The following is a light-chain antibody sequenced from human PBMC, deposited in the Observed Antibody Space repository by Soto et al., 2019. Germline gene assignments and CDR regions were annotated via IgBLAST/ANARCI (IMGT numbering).Light chain of an antibody. Sequence: EIVLTQSPGTLSLSPGDRATLSCRASHSVSNDYLAWYQQKPGQAPRLLIYGASSRATGIPDRFSGSASGTEFTLPISRLEPEDFAVYYCQLYGNSPPMYTFGQGTKREVK. CDR3: QLYGNSPPMYT. CDR1: HSVSNDY. CDR2: GAS. V-gene: IGKV3-20*01. J-gene: IGKJ2*01.